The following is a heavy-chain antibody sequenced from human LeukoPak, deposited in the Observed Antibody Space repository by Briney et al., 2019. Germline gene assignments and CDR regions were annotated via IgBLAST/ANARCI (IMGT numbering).Heavy chain of an antibody. CDR2: INTSGST. CDR3: AREHKDYDTSGYYYGY. V-gene: IGHV4-4*07. J-gene: IGHJ4*02. CDR1: GGSISNYF. Sequence: SETLSLTCTVSGGSISNYFWSWIRQPAGKGLEWIGRINTSGSTDHNPSLTSRVSMSVDSSKNQFSLRLTSVTAADTAVYYCAREHKDYDTSGYYYGYWGRGTLVTVSS. D-gene: IGHD3-22*01.